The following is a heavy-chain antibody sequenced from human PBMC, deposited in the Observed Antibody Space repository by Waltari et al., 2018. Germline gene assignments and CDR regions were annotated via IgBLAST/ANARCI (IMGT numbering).Heavy chain of an antibody. V-gene: IGHV3-74*01. CDR3: ARDLAGRDDS. CDR1: GFTFSKYW. CDR2: IKEDGKTT. Sequence: EVQLVESGGGLVQPGGSLRLSCAASGFTFSKYWMHWVRQAPGKGLGWVSRIKEDGKTTTYADSVKGRFTISRDNAKNTMYLQMKSLRPEDTAVYFCARDLAGRDDSWGQGTLVTVSS. D-gene: IGHD6-19*01. J-gene: IGHJ5*01.